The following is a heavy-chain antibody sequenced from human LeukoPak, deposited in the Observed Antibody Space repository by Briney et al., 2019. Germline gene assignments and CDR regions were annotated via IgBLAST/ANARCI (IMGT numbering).Heavy chain of an antibody. V-gene: IGHV3-23*01. J-gene: IGHJ4*02. CDR1: GLSFSGYG. CDR3: AKDRVEVPTAIAY. D-gene: IGHD2-2*02. Sequence: GGSLRLSCVASGLSFSGYGMCWVRQAPGKGLEWVSAIGGSGDNIHYADSVKGRFSISRDNSKSTLYLEMNSLRAEDTAVYYCAKDRVEVPTAIAYWGQGTLVTVSS. CDR2: IGGSGDNI.